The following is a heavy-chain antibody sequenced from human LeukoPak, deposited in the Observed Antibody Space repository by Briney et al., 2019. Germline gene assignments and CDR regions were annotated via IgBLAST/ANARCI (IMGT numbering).Heavy chain of an antibody. CDR2: INPNSGGT. Sequence: ASVEVSCKASGYTFTGYYMHWVRQAPGQGLEWMGWINPNSGGTNYAQKFQGRVTMTRDTSISTAYMELSRLGSDDTAVYYCARKVADWYFDLWGRGTLVTVSS. CDR1: GYTFTGYY. J-gene: IGHJ2*01. V-gene: IGHV1-2*02. CDR3: ARKVADWYFDL. D-gene: IGHD2-15*01.